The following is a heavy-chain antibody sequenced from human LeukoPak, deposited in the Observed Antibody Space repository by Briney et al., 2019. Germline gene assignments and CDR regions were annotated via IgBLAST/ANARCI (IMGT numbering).Heavy chain of an antibody. Sequence: GGSLRLSCAASGFAFSVYAMSWLRQPPGKGLEWVSTINANSGTTSYAASVRGRFSISRDNSKNTLYLQLNTPRADDTATYYCAKPISGGLAVTADWFHPWGQGTLVVVSS. CDR1: GFAFSVYA. D-gene: IGHD6-19*01. CDR3: AKPISGGLAVTADWFHP. J-gene: IGHJ5*01. CDR2: INANSGTT. V-gene: IGHV3-23*01.